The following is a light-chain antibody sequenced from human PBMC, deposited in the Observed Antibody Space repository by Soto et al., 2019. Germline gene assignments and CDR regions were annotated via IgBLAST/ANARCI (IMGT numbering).Light chain of an antibody. Sequence: QSVLTQPASVSGSPGQSITISCTGTSSDVGGFDYVAWYQQHLGQAPKLIIYDVTVRPSGVSNRFSGSKSGNTASLAISGLQTEDDAHDYCSSHTSASSLYVFCTGTKFTVL. CDR2: DVT. V-gene: IGLV2-14*03. CDR1: SSDVGGFDY. CDR3: SSHTSASSLYV. J-gene: IGLJ1*01.